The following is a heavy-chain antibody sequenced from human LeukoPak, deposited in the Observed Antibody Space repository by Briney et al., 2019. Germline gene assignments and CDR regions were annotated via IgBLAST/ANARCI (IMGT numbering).Heavy chain of an antibody. V-gene: IGHV4-34*01. Sequence: SETLSLTCAVCGVSFSGYYWSWIRQPPGKGLEWIGEINHSGSTNYNPSLKSRVTISVDTSKNQFSLKLSSVTAADTAVYYCARGPSIVGAMRGAFDIWGQGTMVTVSS. CDR2: INHSGST. J-gene: IGHJ3*02. CDR1: GVSFSGYY. CDR3: ARGPSIVGAMRGAFDI. D-gene: IGHD1-26*01.